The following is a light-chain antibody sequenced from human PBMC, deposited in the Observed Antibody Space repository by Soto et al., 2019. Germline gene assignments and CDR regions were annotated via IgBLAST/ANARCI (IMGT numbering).Light chain of an antibody. Sequence: QSALTQPPSVSGSPGQSATISCTGTTNDIGGYKYVSWYQQLPSKAPKLMIFDVTKRPSGVPDRVSGSNSGNTASLTISGLQAEDEAIYYCCSYARTTHVFGTGTKLTVL. CDR3: CSYARTTHV. J-gene: IGLJ1*01. CDR1: TNDIGGYKY. V-gene: IGLV2-11*01. CDR2: DVT.